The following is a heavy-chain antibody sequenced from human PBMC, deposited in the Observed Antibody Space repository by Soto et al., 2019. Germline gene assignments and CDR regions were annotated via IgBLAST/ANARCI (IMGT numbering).Heavy chain of an antibody. Sequence: SETLSLTCSVSDDSINRDKYYWGWIRQAPGKGLEWIGSIYYRGNAYHNPSLQTRVTISLDKSKSQFSLKLNSVTAADTAVYYCARHLRDFWSGNFGFDYWGQGSLVTVSS. CDR1: DDSINRDKYY. CDR3: ARHLRDFWSGNFGFDY. J-gene: IGHJ4*02. V-gene: IGHV4-39*01. CDR2: IYYRGNA. D-gene: IGHD3-3*01.